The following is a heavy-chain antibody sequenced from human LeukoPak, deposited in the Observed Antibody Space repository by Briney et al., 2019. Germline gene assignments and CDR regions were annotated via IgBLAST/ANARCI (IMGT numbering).Heavy chain of an antibody. D-gene: IGHD4-11*01. V-gene: IGHV3-23*01. CDR2: ITGSTGST. CDR3: ARDIGMTTVTTGDY. CDR1: GFTFSSYA. Sequence: GGSLRLSCAASGFTFSSYAMSWVRQAPGRGLEWVSSITGSTGSTSYADSVKGRFTISRDNSKNTLYLQMNSLRAEDTAVYYCARDIGMTTVTTGDYWGQGTLVTVSS. J-gene: IGHJ4*02.